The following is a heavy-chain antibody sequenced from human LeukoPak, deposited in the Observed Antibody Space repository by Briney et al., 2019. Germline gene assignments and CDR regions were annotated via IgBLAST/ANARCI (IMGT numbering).Heavy chain of an antibody. V-gene: IGHV3-48*03. J-gene: IGHJ4*02. CDR2: ISSSGSTI. CDR1: GFTFSSYE. Sequence: GGSLRLSCAASGFTFSSYEMNWVRQAPGKGLEWVSYISSSGSTIYYADSVKGRFTISRDNAKNSLYLQMNSLRAEDTAVYYCARGYSGYDDFDYWGQGTLVTVSS. D-gene: IGHD5-12*01. CDR3: ARGYSGYDDFDY.